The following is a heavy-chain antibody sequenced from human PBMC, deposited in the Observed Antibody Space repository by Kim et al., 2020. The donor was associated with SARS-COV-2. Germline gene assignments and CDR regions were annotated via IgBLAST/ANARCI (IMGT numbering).Heavy chain of an antibody. CDR1: GYTLTELS. Sequence: ASVKVSCKVSGYTLTELSMHWVRQAPGKGLEWMGGFYPEYGETIYAQKFQGRVTMTEDTSTDTAYMELSSLRSEDTAVYYCATGGHYYGSGSYLGYYFDYWGQGTMVTVSS. J-gene: IGHJ4*02. CDR2: FYPEYGET. V-gene: IGHV1-24*01. D-gene: IGHD3-10*01. CDR3: ATGGHYYGSGSYLGYYFDY.